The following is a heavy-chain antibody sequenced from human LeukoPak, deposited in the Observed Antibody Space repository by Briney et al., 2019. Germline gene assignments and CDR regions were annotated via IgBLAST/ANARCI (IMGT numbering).Heavy chain of an antibody. V-gene: IGHV3-21*01. CDR1: GFSFRDYA. CDR2: ISPSGSST. CDR3: GRDFLGESGAGGP. D-gene: IGHD3-10*01. J-gene: IGHJ5*02. Sequence: GGSLRLSCAASGFSFRDYAMSWVRQAPGKGLEWASSISPSGSSTWHADSVKGRFTISRDNAKNSVHLQMTNLRVDDTAVYYCGRDFLGESGAGGPWGQGILVTVSS.